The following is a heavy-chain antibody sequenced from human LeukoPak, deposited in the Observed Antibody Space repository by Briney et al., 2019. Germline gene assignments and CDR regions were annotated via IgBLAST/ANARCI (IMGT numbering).Heavy chain of an antibody. D-gene: IGHD5-12*01. CDR3: VYSGYFNYFDY. Sequence: GGSLTLSCAASGFTFSSYGMSWVRQASGKGLEWVSTISNGGSSTYYADSVKGRFTISRDNSKNTLHLQMNSLRAEDTAIYFCVYSGYFNYFDYWGQGTLVTVSS. CDR1: GFTFSSYG. V-gene: IGHV3-23*01. J-gene: IGHJ4*02. CDR2: ISNGGSST.